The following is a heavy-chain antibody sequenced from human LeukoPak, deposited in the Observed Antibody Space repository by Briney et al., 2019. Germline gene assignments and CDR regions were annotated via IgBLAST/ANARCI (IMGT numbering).Heavy chain of an antibody. CDR2: IYYDGSDK. D-gene: IGHD3-22*01. J-gene: IGHJ4*02. V-gene: IGHV3-33*08. CDR3: ARQIAYYYDSSGYYTTDY. Sequence: GGSLRLSCAAPGFTFSSYAMSWVRQAPGKGLEWVAIIYYDGSDKYYADSVKGRFTISRDNSKDTLYLQMNSLRAEDTAVYYCARQIAYYYDSSGYYTTDYWGQGTLVTVSS. CDR1: GFTFSSYA.